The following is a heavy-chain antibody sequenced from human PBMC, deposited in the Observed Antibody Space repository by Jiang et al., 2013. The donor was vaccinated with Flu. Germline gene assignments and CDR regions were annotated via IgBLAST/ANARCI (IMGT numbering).Heavy chain of an antibody. J-gene: IGHJ2*01. CDR2: IYHTGRT. V-gene: IGHV4-34*01. Sequence: LLKPSETLSLTCALSGGSFTGYYWSWIRQSPGRGLECLGEIYHTGRTRYNPSLEGRVIISIDTSDNEFSLKLTSVTAADTAVYYCARRSSGWYFEHWG. CDR1: GGSFTGYY. D-gene: IGHD3-22*01. CDR3: ARRSSGWYFEH.